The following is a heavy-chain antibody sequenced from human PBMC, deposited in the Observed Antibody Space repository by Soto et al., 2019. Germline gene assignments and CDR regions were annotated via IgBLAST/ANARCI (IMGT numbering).Heavy chain of an antibody. J-gene: IGHJ4*02. CDR1: GGSISSYY. CDR2: IYYSGST. CDR3: ARDREGSSEFDY. Sequence: QVQLQESGPGLVKPSETLSLTCTVSGGSISSYYWCWIRQPPGKGLEWIGYIYYSGSTNYNPSLKSHVTIAADASKHQFALKLSSVTAADTAVYYCARDREGSSEFDYWGQGTLVTVSS. D-gene: IGHD6-6*01. V-gene: IGHV4-59*01.